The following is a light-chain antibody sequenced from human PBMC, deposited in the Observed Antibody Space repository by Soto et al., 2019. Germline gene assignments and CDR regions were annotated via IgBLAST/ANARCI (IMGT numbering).Light chain of an antibody. CDR1: QSVSSN. J-gene: IGKJ1*01. CDR2: GAS. CDR3: QQYERSPWT. Sequence: EIVMTQSPATLSVSPGERATLSCRASQSVSSNLAWYQQKPGQAPRLLIYGASKRATGIPDRFSGSGSGTDFTLTISRLEPEDFAVYYCQQYERSPWTFGQGTKVDNK. V-gene: IGKV3-20*01.